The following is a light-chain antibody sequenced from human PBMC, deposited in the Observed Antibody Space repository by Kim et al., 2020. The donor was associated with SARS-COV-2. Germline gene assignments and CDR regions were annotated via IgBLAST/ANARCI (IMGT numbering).Light chain of an antibody. CDR2: GEN. CDR3: NSRDSSAQPYV. Sequence: LGQTVRSYSQGDSLQNFYPSWYQQEPGPAPVLVFYGENHRASGNPDRFSGSNSGNAASLTIPGGQAEDEADYYCNSRDSSAQPYVFGTGTKVTVL. CDR1: SLQNFY. V-gene: IGLV3-19*01. J-gene: IGLJ1*01.